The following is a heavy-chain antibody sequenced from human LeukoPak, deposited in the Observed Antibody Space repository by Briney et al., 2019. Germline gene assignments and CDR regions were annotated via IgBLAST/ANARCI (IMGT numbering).Heavy chain of an antibody. CDR2: ISSSSSYI. V-gene: IGHV3-21*01. CDR3: ARGGGSRNDAFDI. CDR1: GFTFSSYS. J-gene: IGHJ3*02. D-gene: IGHD5-12*01. Sequence: GGSLRLSCAASGFTFSSYSMNWVRQAPGKGLEWVSSISSSSSYIYYTDSVKGRFTISRDNAKNSLYLQMNSLRAEDTAVYYCARGGGSRNDAFDIWGQGTMVTVSS.